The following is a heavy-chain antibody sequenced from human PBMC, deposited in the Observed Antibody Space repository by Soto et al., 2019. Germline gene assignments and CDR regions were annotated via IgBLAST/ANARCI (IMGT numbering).Heavy chain of an antibody. V-gene: IGHV4-59*01. CDR2: IYYSGST. J-gene: IGHJ4*02. Sequence: SETLSLTWTVSGGSISSYYWSWIRQPPGKGLEWIGYIYYSGSTNYNPSLKSRVTISVDTSKNQFSLKLSSVTAADTAVYYCARTVLDYGSGSYLYYFDYWGQGTLVTVSS. CDR3: ARTVLDYGSGSYLYYFDY. CDR1: GGSISSYY. D-gene: IGHD3-10*01.